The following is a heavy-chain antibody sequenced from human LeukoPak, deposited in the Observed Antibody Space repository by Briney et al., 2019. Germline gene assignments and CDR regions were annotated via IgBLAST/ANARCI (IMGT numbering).Heavy chain of an antibody. V-gene: IGHV3-7*01. CDR3: AREPYSSSWIFDY. J-gene: IGHJ4*02. Sequence: PGGSLRLSCAASGLTFSSYWMSWVRQAPGKGLEWVANIKQDGSEKYYVDSVKGRFTISRDNAKNSLYLQMNSLRAEDTAVYYCAREPYSSSWIFDYWGQGTLVTVSS. D-gene: IGHD6-13*01. CDR2: IKQDGSEK. CDR1: GLTFSSYW.